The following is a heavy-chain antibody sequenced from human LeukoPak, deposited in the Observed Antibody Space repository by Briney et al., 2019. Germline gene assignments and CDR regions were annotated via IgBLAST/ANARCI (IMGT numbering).Heavy chain of an antibody. CDR2: MNPNSGNT. J-gene: IGHJ4*02. CDR1: GYTFTSYD. V-gene: IGHV1-8*01. D-gene: IGHD3-22*01. Sequence: GASVKVSCKASGYTFTSYDINWVRQATGQGLEWMGWMNPNSGNTGYAQKFQGRVTMTRSTSLNTAYMELSSLRSDDTAVYYCARVEYVSGYSHVYWGQGTLVTVSS. CDR3: ARVEYVSGYSHVY.